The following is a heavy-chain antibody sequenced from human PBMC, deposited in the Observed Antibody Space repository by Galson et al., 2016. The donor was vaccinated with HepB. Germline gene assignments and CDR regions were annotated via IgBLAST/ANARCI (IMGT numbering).Heavy chain of an antibody. CDR2: ISSSSSYI. CDR1: GFTFSTYS. J-gene: IGHJ4*02. V-gene: IGHV3-21*01. D-gene: IGHD6-13*01. Sequence: SLRLSCAASGFTFSTYSMNWVRQAPGKGLEWVSFISSSSSYIYYADSVKGRFTISRDNAKNSVYLQMNTLGAEDTAVYYCARFLDNPARMSSSWYVAFSIWGQGTLVTVSS. CDR3: ARFLDNPARMSSSWYVAFSI.